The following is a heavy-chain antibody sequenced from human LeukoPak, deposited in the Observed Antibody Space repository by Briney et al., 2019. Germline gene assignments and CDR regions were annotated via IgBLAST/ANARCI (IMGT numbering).Heavy chain of an antibody. J-gene: IGHJ3*02. Sequence: ASVKVSCKASGYTFTGYYMHWVRQAPGQGLEWMGLINPGGGNTDYAQNFQGRLTMTRDTSTTTVYMELSSLRSEDTAIYYCARIRDGYNDAYDIWGQGTVVTVPS. V-gene: IGHV1-46*01. CDR1: GYTFTGYY. CDR3: ARIRDGYNDAYDI. D-gene: IGHD5-24*01. CDR2: INPGGGNT.